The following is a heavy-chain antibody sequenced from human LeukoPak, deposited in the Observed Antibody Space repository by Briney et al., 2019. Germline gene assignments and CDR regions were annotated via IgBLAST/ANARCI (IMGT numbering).Heavy chain of an antibody. Sequence: GGSLRLSCAASGFNFSSYGMTWVRQAPGKGLEWVSIISGSGRDTYYADSVKGRFTISRDNAKNSLYLQMNSLRAEDTAVFYCARTPYDFWSASYSYYFDYWGQGTLVTVSS. D-gene: IGHD3-3*01. CDR2: ISGSGRDT. CDR1: GFNFSSYG. J-gene: IGHJ4*02. V-gene: IGHV3-21*01. CDR3: ARTPYDFWSASYSYYFDY.